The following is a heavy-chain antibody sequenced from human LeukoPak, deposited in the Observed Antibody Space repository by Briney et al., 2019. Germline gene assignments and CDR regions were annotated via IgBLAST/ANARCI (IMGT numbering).Heavy chain of an antibody. CDR1: GFTFCDYA. CDR3: TRVRVAPEDIVVVPAALDY. Sequence: GGALRLSCTASGFTFCDYAMSWFRQAPGKGLEWGGFIIIKAYGGTTEYAVSVKGRFTISRDDSKSIAYLQMNSLKTEGTAVYYCTRVRVAPEDIVVVPAALDYWGQGALVTVSS. D-gene: IGHD2-2*01. V-gene: IGHV3-49*03. CDR2: IIIKAYGGTT. J-gene: IGHJ4*02.